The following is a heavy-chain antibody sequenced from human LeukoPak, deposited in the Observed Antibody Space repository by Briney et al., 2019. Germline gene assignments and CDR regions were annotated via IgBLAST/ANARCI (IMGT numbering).Heavy chain of an antibody. CDR1: GGTFSSYA. J-gene: IGHJ4*02. Sequence: ASVKVSCKASGGTFSSYAITWVRQAPGQGLEWMGGIMPIFGSANYAQKFQGRLTITADESTSTAYMDLSSLRSEDTAVYYCARSVNYYDSSGYQLVLDYWGQGTLVTVSS. D-gene: IGHD3-22*01. V-gene: IGHV1-69*13. CDR2: IMPIFGSA. CDR3: ARSVNYYDSSGYQLVLDY.